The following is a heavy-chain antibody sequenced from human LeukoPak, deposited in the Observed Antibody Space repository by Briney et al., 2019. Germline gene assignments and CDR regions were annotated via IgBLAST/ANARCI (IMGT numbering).Heavy chain of an antibody. V-gene: IGHV3-7*01. D-gene: IGHD3-10*01. J-gene: IGHJ4*02. Sequence: GGSLRLSCEASGFTFSNDWMTWVRQAPGKGLEWVANIRQDGSEKDYVDSVKGRFTISRDNAEDSVYLQMNSLGAEDTAVYYCARHTYYYFEYWGQGTLVTVSS. CDR2: IRQDGSEK. CDR3: ARHTYYYFEY. CDR1: GFTFSNDW.